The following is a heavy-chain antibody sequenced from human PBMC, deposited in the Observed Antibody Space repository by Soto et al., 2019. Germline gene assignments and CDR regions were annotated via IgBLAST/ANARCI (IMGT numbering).Heavy chain of an antibody. CDR1: GGSLSSGGYS. V-gene: IGHV4-30-2*01. CDR2: IYHSGST. J-gene: IGHJ6*02. Sequence: PSETLSLTCAVSGGSLSSGGYSWRWIRQPPGKCLEWIGYIYHSGSTYYNPSLKSRVTIXXXRXXXXXSXXLXXVTXADTAVYYCARGAYHLYAMDVWAQGTTVTVSS. D-gene: IGHD2-2*01. CDR3: ARGAYHLYAMDV.